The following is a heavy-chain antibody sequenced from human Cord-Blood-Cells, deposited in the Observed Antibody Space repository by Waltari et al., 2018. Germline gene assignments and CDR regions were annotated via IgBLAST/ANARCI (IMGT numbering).Heavy chain of an antibody. V-gene: IGHV1-69*09. CDR3: ASFKSGYYAFDI. CDR2: IIPILGIA. CDR1: GGTFSSYA. Sequence: QVQLVQSGAEVKKPGSSVKVSCQASGGTFSSYAISWVPQAPGQGLEWMGRIIPILGIANYAQKFQGRVTITADKSTSTAYMELSSLRSEDTAVYYCASFKSGYYAFDIWGQGTMVTVSS. J-gene: IGHJ3*02. D-gene: IGHD3-3*01.